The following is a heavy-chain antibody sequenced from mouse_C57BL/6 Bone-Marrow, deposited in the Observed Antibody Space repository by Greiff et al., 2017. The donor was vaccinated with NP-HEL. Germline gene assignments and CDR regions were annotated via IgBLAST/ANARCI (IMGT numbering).Heavy chain of an antibody. V-gene: IGHV5-4*01. CDR2: ISDGGSYT. CDR1: GFTFSSYA. J-gene: IGHJ4*01. D-gene: IGHD1-1*01. CDR3: AREAGIITTVVAPYAMDY. Sequence: EVMLVESGGGLVKPGGSLKLSCAASGFTFSSYAMSWVRQTPEKRLEWVATISDGGSYTYYPDNVKGRFTISRDNAKNNLYLQMSHLKSEDTAMYYCAREAGIITTVVAPYAMDYWGQGTSVTVSS.